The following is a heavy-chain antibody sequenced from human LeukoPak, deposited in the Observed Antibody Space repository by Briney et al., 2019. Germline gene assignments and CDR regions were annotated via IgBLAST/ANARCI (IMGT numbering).Heavy chain of an antibody. CDR1: GGSISSRSYY. CDR2: IQHSAST. D-gene: IGHD5-24*01. Sequence: PSETLSLTCTVTGGSISSRSYYWGWIRQPPGKGLEWIASIQHSASTYSNPSLKSRATISLDTSKNQFSLKLSSVTAADTAVYYCAKTGDGYYNIDYWGQGTLVTVSS. CDR3: AKTGDGYYNIDY. V-gene: IGHV4-39*01. J-gene: IGHJ4*02.